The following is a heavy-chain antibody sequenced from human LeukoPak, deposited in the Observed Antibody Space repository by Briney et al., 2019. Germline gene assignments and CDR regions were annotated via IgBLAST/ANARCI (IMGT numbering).Heavy chain of an antibody. D-gene: IGHD2-2*01. CDR3: ARLRAQMLSSSDF. J-gene: IGHJ4*02. CDR2: IYSGGST. V-gene: IGHV3-53*01. CDR1: GFTVSSNY. Sequence: GGSLRLSCAASGFTVSSNYMSWVRQAPGKGLEWVSVIYSGGSTYYADSVKGRFTISRDNSKNTLYLQMNSLRAEDTAVYYCARLRAQMLSSSDFWGQGSLVTVSS.